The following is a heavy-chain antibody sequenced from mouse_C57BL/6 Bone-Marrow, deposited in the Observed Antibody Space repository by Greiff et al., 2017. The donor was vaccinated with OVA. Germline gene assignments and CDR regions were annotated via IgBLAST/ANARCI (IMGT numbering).Heavy chain of an antibody. Sequence: QVQLQQPGAELVMPGASVKLSCKASGYTFTSYWMHWVKQRPGQCLEWIGEIDPSDSYTNYNQKFKGKSTLTVDKSSSTAYMQLSSLTSEDSAVYYCARAGFITTVVLDYWGQGTTLTVSS. CDR3: ARAGFITTVVLDY. J-gene: IGHJ2*01. D-gene: IGHD1-1*01. V-gene: IGHV1-69*01. CDR2: IDPSDSYT. CDR1: GYTFTSYW.